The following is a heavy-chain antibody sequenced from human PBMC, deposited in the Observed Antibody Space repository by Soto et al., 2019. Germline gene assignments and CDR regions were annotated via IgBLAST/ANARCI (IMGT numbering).Heavy chain of an antibody. V-gene: IGHV3-33*01. CDR3: ARDFGERSPDAFDI. D-gene: IGHD1-1*01. CDR1: GFTFSSYG. Sequence: QVQLVESGGGVVQPGRSLRLSCAASGFTFSSYGMHWVRQAPGKGLEWVAVIWYDGSNKYYADSVKGRFTISRDNSKNTLYLQMNSLRAEDTAVYYCARDFGERSPDAFDIWGQGTMVTVSS. J-gene: IGHJ3*02. CDR2: IWYDGSNK.